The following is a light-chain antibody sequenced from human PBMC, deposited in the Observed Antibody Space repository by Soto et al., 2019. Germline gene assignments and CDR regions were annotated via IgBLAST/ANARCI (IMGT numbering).Light chain of an antibody. CDR1: QDVASHY. Sequence: ESVLTQYPGTMSLSPGERATLSCRASQDVASHYLAWYQQKPGQAPRLLIYGASKRATGIPDRFRGSVSGTDFTLTISGLEPEDFAVYYCQQYGRSSTFGGGTKVEIK. CDR2: GAS. CDR3: QQYGRSST. J-gene: IGKJ4*01. V-gene: IGKV3-20*01.